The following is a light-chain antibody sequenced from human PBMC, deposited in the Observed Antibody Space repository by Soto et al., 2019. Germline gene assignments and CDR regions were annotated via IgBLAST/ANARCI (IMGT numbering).Light chain of an antibody. J-gene: IGLJ1*01. CDR1: SSDVGGYNY. CDR3: AAWDDSLSGRNYV. V-gene: IGLV2-14*01. CDR2: DVS. Sequence: ALTQPASVSGSPGQSITISCTGTSSDVGGYNYVSWYQQHPGKAPKLMIYDVSNRPSGVSNRFSGSKSGTSASLAISGLRSEDEADYYCAAWDDSLSGRNYVFGTGTKVTVL.